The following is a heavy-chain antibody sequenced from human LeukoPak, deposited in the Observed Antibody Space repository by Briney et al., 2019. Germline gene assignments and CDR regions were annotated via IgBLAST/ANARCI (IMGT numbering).Heavy chain of an antibody. D-gene: IGHD2-2*01. CDR1: GGTFATYA. V-gene: IGHV1-69*04. J-gene: IGHJ3*02. CDR2: IIPFRGTV. CDR3: ARDLPGTDDAFDI. Sequence: ASVKVSCKASGGTFATYALSWVRQAPGQGLEWMGRIIPFRGTVNHAQRFQGRVTITADKSTGTAYVELSSLRSDDTAVYYCARDLPGTDDAFDIWGQGTMVTVSS.